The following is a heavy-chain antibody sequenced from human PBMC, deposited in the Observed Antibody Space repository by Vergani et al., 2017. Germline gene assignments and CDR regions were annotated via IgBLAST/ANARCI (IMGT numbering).Heavy chain of an antibody. CDR3: ASSSWTPTTYFDY. CDR2: ISSSSSYI. Sequence: EVQLVESGGGLVKPGGSLRLSCAASGFTFSSYSMNWVRQAPGKGLEWVSSISSSSSYIYYADSVKGRFTISRDNAKNSLYLQMNSLRAEDTAVYYCASSSWTPTTYFDYWGQGTLVTVSS. V-gene: IGHV3-21*01. D-gene: IGHD6-13*01. CDR1: GFTFSSYS. J-gene: IGHJ4*02.